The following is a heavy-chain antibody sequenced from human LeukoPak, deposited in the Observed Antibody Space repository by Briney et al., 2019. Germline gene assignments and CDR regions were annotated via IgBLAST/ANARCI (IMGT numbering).Heavy chain of an antibody. D-gene: IGHD1-26*01. J-gene: IGHJ5*02. Sequence: SVKVSCKTSGGTFRSHIFSWVRQAPGQGLEWMGKITPIIDSAKYSQKFRDRLTITGDSSTGTAYMELSSLIPEDTALYYCTRVNLRGSQYNWFDPWGQGTLVIVSS. CDR3: TRVNLRGSQYNWFDP. CDR2: ITPIIDSA. V-gene: IGHV1-69*08. CDR1: GGTFRSHI.